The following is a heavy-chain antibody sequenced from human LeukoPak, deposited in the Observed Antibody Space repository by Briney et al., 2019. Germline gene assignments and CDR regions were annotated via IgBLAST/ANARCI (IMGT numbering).Heavy chain of an antibody. V-gene: IGHV4-39*01. CDR1: GGFLRDSAYY. J-gene: IGHJ5*02. D-gene: IGHD2-2*01. CDR3: VRHGGTSSLISYSWFDP. Sequence: SETLSLTCTVSGGFLRDSAYYWGWIRQPPGKGLDWIASIYYSGVTYFHPSLGSRASIFLDTSNNRFSLELTSVTAADTAVYYCVRHGGTSSLISYSWFDPWGQGFLVTVAS. CDR2: IYYSGVT.